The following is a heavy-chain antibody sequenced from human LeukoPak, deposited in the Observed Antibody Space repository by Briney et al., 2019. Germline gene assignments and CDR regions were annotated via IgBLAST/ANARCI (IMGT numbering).Heavy chain of an antibody. V-gene: IGHV4-59*08. CDR2: YTGST. Sequence: SEPLSLTCSVSGASISTLYWSWIRQPPGKGLEWIGYYTGSTNYNPSIKSRVTIFPDTSKNQFSLRLTSVTAADTAVYYCARHGVYSSSSYFDYLGQGTLVTVSS. D-gene: IGHD6-6*01. J-gene: IGHJ4*02. CDR1: GASISTLY. CDR3: ARHGVYSSSSYFDY.